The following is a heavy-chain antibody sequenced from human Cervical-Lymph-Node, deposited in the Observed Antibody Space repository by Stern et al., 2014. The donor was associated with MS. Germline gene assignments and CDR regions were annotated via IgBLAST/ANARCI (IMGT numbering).Heavy chain of an antibody. CDR1: GYTFTSYG. V-gene: IGHV1-18*01. Sequence: LVQSGNEVKKPGASGKVSCTASGYTFTSYGISWVRQVPGHGLEWMGWITTHNGNTDYAQKVQDRVTLTTDTSTNTAYMELRSLRSDDTAVYYCARSSSWYFDFWGQGTLVTVSS. CDR2: ITTHNGNT. D-gene: IGHD6-13*01. CDR3: ARSSSWYFDF. J-gene: IGHJ4*02.